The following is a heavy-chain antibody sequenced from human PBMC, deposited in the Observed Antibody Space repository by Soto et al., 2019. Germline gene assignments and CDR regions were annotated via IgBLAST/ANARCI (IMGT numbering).Heavy chain of an antibody. J-gene: IGHJ5*02. CDR1: GDSISSDY. Sequence: PSETLSLTCTVSGDSISSDYWSWIRQPPGKGLEWIGYTYYIGLTNTNPSLKSRLTISVDTSKNQFSLKLTSVTAADTAVYYCARARGSSQNLDTWGQGTLVTVSS. V-gene: IGHV4-59*01. CDR2: TYYIGLT. CDR3: ARARGSSQNLDT. D-gene: IGHD6-13*01.